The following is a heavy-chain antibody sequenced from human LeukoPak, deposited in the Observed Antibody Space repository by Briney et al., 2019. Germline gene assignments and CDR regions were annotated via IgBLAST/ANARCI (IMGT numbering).Heavy chain of an antibody. CDR3: ARDSHDYGDYGYYYGMDV. D-gene: IGHD4-17*01. Sequence: PSETLSLTCTASGGSISSYYWSWIRQPAGQGLEWIGRIYTSGSTNYNPSLKSRVTMSVDTSKNQFSLKLSSVTAADTAVYYCARDSHDYGDYGYYYGMDVWGQGTTVTVSS. J-gene: IGHJ6*02. CDR2: IYTSGST. V-gene: IGHV4-4*07. CDR1: GGSISSYY.